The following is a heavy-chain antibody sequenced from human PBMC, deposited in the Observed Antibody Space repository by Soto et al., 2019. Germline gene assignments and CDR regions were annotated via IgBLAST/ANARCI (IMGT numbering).Heavy chain of an antibody. V-gene: IGHV4-39*01. Sequence: TCTVSGGSISSSSYYWGWIRQPPGKGLEWIGSIYYSGSTYYNPSLKSRVTISVDTSKNQFSLKLSSVTAADTAVYYCARPSGSGSFSDWFDPWGQGTLVTVSS. CDR3: ARPSGSGSFSDWFDP. J-gene: IGHJ5*02. CDR1: GGSISSSSYY. CDR2: IYYSGST. D-gene: IGHD3-10*01.